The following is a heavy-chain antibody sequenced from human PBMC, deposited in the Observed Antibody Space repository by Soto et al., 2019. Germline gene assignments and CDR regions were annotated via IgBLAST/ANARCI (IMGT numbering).Heavy chain of an antibody. CDR1: GFTISSYW. J-gene: IGHJ6*03. Sequence: PVGSMRLPCAASGFTISSYWMSWILKDKGKGLEWVASIKQDGRERYYVDSVKGRFTISSDNAKNSLYLQMNSLRAEDTAAYYCARDYLVIWYKTGTTLHMDVWGKGTTVTVS. V-gene: IGHV3-7*01. CDR3: ARDYLVIWYKTGTTLHMDV. D-gene: IGHD1-7*01. CDR2: IKQDGRER.